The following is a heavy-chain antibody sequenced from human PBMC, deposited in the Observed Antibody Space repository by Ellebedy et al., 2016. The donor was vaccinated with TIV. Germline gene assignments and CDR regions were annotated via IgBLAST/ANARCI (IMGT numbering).Heavy chain of an antibody. Sequence: MPGGSLRLSCNVSGGSIDSTSYCRGWIRQSPGEGLEWIVSICYRESTYYNPSLKSRVSISVDTSTNQFSLNLRSVTAADTAVYYCARQILGYFHFDHWGQGTLVTVSS. J-gene: IGHJ4*02. V-gene: IGHV4-39*01. D-gene: IGHD3-3*01. CDR3: ARQILGYFHFDH. CDR2: ICYREST. CDR1: GGSIDSTSYC.